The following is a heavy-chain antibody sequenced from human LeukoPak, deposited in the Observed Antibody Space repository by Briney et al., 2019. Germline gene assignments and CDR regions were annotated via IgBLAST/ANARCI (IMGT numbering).Heavy chain of an antibody. D-gene: IGHD1-26*01. Sequence: SETLSLTCTVSGGSISSYYWSWVRQPPGKGLEWIGYIYYSGSTNYNPSLKSRVTISVDTSKNQFSLKLSSVTAADTAVYYCARHGGSYYAPAVFDYWGQGTLVTVSS. CDR2: IYYSGST. CDR3: ARHGGSYYAPAVFDY. CDR1: GGSISSYY. V-gene: IGHV4-59*08. J-gene: IGHJ4*02.